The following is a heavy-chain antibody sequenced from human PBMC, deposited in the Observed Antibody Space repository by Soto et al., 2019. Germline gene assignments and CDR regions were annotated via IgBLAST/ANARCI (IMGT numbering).Heavy chain of an antibody. V-gene: IGHV6-1*01. J-gene: IGHJ6*02. CDR2: TYYRSPWYS. CDR1: GDSVSSSSVA. Sequence: PPQTLSLSCVISGDSVSSSSVAWNWVRQSPSRGLEWLGRTYYRSPWYSDFAVSVRGRIVINADTSKNQFSLQLNSVTPEDTAVYFCARSEEDSDYYYYGLDVWGQGTTVNVSS. D-gene: IGHD2-15*01. CDR3: ARSEEDSDYYYYGLDV.